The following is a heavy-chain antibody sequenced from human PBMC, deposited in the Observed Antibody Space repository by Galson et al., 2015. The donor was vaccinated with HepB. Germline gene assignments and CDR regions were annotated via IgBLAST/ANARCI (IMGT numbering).Heavy chain of an antibody. CDR3: ARDLHVYVVLTAAPADY. V-gene: IGHV3-30*04. D-gene: IGHD2-21*02. Sequence: SLRLSCAASGFTFNYYAMHWVRQAPGKGLEWVAVISYDGSKKYYADSVQGRFTVSRDNSKNTLYLQMNSLRAEDTAVYYCARDLHVYVVLTAAPADYWGQGALVTVSS. CDR2: ISYDGSKK. CDR1: GFTFNYYA. J-gene: IGHJ4*02.